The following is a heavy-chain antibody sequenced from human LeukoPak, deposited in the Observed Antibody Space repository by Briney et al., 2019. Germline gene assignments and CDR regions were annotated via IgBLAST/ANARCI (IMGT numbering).Heavy chain of an antibody. D-gene: IGHD4-17*01. V-gene: IGHV1-8*01. CDR3: ARGGEAGDYGDYGKHYYYYYGMDV. CDR1: GYTFTSYD. Sequence: ASVKVSCKASGYTFTSYDINWVRQATGQGLGWMGWMNPNSGNTGYAQKFQGRVTMTRNTSISTAYMELSSLRSEDTAVYYCARGGEAGDYGDYGKHYYYYYGMDVWGQGTTVTVSS. J-gene: IGHJ6*02. CDR2: MNPNSGNT.